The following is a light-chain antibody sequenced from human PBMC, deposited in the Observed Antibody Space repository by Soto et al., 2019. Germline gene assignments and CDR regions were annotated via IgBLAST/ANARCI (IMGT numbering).Light chain of an antibody. CDR3: ETWDSNTRV. J-gene: IGLJ3*02. V-gene: IGLV4-60*03. CDR1: SGHSTYI. Sequence: QLVLTQSSSASASLGSSVKLTCSLSSGHSTYIIAWHQQQPGKAPRYLMNLEASGSYNKGSGVPDRFSGSSSGADRYLTISNLPSEDEADYYCETWDSNTRVFGGGTKLTVL. CDR2: LEASGSY.